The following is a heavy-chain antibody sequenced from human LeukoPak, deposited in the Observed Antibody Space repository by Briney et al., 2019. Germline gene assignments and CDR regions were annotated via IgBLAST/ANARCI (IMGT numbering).Heavy chain of an antibody. CDR1: GYTFTSYA. V-gene: IGHV7-4-1*02. D-gene: IGHD6-13*01. J-gene: IGHJ6*03. Sequence: GASVKVSCKASGYTFTSYAMNWVRQAPGQGLEWMGWINTNTGNPTYAQGFTGRFVFSLDTSVSTAYLQISSLKAEDTAVYYCAREGYSSSWATDYYYYMDVWGKGTTVTVSS. CDR3: AREGYSSSWATDYYYYMDV. CDR2: INTNTGNP.